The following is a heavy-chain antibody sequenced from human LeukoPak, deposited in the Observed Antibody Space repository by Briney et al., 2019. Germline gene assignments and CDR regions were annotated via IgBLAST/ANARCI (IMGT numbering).Heavy chain of an antibody. CDR1: GFTFNRYW. D-gene: IGHD6-6*01. CDR3: ARESFAARWD. J-gene: IGHJ4*02. CDR2: IKQDGSEK. Sequence: PGGSLRLSCAASGFTFNRYWMSWVRQAPGKGLEWVANIKQDGSEKDYVDSVKGRFTISRDNAKNSLYLQMNSLTAEDTAVYYCARESFAARWDWGQGTLVTVSS. V-gene: IGHV3-7*01.